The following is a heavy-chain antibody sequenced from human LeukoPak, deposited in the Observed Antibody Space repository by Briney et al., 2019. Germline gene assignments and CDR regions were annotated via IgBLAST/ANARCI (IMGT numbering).Heavy chain of an antibody. Sequence: GGSLRLSCVASGFYFNPYWMAWVRQAPGKGLEWVATISHDGYSTFYVDSVRGRFSISRGNAQNSLFLQMSSLRVDDTAVYYCAREYYSSFDYWGQGALVTVSS. J-gene: IGHJ4*02. CDR3: AREYYSSFDY. V-gene: IGHV3-7*01. CDR1: GFYFNPYW. CDR2: ISHDGYST. D-gene: IGHD2-21*01.